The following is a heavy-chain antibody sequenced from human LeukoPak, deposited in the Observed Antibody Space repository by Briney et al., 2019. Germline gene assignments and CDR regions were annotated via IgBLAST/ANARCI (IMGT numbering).Heavy chain of an antibody. CDR1: GYTFTSYY. D-gene: IGHD3-3*01. J-gene: IGHJ6*03. V-gene: IGHV1-46*01. Sequence: ASVKVSCKASGYTFTSYYMHWVRQAPGQGLEWMGIINPSGGSTSYAQKFQGRVTMTRDTSTSTVYMELSSLRSEDTAVYYCARDGSRSGSKKYYYMDVWGKGTTVTVSS. CDR2: INPSGGST. CDR3: ARDGSRSGSKKYYYMDV.